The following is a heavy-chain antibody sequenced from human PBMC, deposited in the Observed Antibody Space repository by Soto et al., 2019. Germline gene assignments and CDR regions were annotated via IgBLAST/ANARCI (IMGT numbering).Heavy chain of an antibody. D-gene: IGHD6-13*01. CDR1: GGSISSSSYY. CDR3: ARDSPSIAAAGTNWFDP. CDR2: IYYSGST. V-gene: IGHV4-39*07. J-gene: IGHJ5*02. Sequence: SETLSLTCTVSGGSISSSSYYWGWIRQPPGKGLEWIGSIYYSGSTYYNPSLKSRVTISVDTSKNQFSLKLSSVTAADTAVYYCARDSPSIAAAGTNWFDPWGQGTLVTVSS.